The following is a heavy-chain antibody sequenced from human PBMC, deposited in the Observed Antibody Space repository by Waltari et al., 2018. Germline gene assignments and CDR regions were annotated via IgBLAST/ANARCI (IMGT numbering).Heavy chain of an antibody. CDR1: GKTLIDTA. Sequence: QVQLQQSGTEVKTPGASVKVSCKVFGKTLIDTAIHWVRQAPGKGLEWLGGFDAEQGDTIYAQKFQGRVSMTEETSAGTAYMELNNLRSDDTAVYYCATNLIRAYAFDVWGQGTVVSVSS. D-gene: IGHD3-10*01. CDR3: ATNLIRAYAFDV. J-gene: IGHJ3*01. V-gene: IGHV1-24*01. CDR2: FDAEQGDT.